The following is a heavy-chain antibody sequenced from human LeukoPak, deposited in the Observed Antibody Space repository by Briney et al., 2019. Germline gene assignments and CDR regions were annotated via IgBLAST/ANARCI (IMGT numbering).Heavy chain of an antibody. Sequence: PSETLSLTCTVSGGSISSYYWSWIRQPPGKGLEWIGYIYYSGSTNYNPSLKSRVTISVDTSKNQFSLKLSSVTAADTAVYYCARSGRGAYFDYWGQGTLVTVSS. CDR3: ARSGRGAYFDY. D-gene: IGHD1-14*01. CDR1: GGSISSYY. V-gene: IGHV4-59*12. J-gene: IGHJ4*02. CDR2: IYYSGST.